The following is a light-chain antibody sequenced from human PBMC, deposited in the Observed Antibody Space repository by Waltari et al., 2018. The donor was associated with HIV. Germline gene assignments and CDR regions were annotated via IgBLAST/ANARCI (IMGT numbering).Light chain of an antibody. J-gene: IGLJ2*01. Sequence: QSALTQPASVSGSPGQSITISCTGTRSDVGGYNYVSWYQQHPGKAPKLMLYEVLNRPSGVSNRFFGSKSGNTASLTISGLQAEDEADFYCSSYTSSSTPSVVFGGGTKLTVL. CDR1: RSDVGGYNY. CDR3: SSYTSSSTPSVV. V-gene: IGLV2-14*01. CDR2: EVL.